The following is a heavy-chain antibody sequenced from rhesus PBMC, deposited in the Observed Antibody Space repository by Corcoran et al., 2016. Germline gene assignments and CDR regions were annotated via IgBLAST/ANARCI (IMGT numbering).Heavy chain of an antibody. CDR1: GGHISRNY. CDR2: ISSSRVSN. CDR3: ASDWSSRY. Sequence: QLQLQESGPGLVQPSETLSLTCTVSGGHISRNYWSWIRQSPGKGLEWRGRISSSRVSNDYNPDRKSRGTISTDTSKNQGARKLTAVPSADTAVYFCASDWSSRYWGQGVLVTVSS. V-gene: IGHV4-173*01. J-gene: IGHJ4*01. D-gene: IGHD6-13*01.